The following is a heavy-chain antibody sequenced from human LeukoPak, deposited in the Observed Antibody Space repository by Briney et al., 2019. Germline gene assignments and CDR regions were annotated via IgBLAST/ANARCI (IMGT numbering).Heavy chain of an antibody. V-gene: IGHV4-59*01. CDR2: IYYSGST. D-gene: IGHD4-11*01. Sequence: SETLSLTCAVYGGSFSGYYWSWIRQPPGKGLEWIGYIYYSGSTNYNPSLKSRVTISVDTSKNQFSLKLSSVTAADTAVYYCASNDYSSSDAFDIWGQGTMVTVSS. J-gene: IGHJ3*02. CDR1: GGSFSGYY. CDR3: ASNDYSSSDAFDI.